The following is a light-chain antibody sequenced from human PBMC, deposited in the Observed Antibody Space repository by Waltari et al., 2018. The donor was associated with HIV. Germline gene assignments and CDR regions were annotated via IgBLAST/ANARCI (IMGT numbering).Light chain of an antibody. CDR3: QVADSSGTYV. CDR2: RDN. CDR1: ALSRRC. J-gene: IGLJ1*01. Sequence: SYYLTQPPPVSVCSGQTATITCSGAALSRRCADWYQHKPGQAPVLVIYRDNERPSGIPERFSGSSSETTVTLSISGVQAEDEADYYCQVADSSGTYVFGTGTKVTVL. V-gene: IGLV3-25*03.